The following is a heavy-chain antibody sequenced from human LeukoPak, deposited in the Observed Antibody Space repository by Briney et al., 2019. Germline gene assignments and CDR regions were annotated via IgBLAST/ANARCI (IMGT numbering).Heavy chain of an antibody. J-gene: IGHJ3*02. V-gene: IGHV4-59*08. CDR3: ARQPSGTAAFDI. CDR1: GGSINSYY. Sequence: SETLPLTCAVSGGSINSYYWSWIRQPPGQGLEWIAYIYSSGDSNYNPSFKSRGTISVDTSKNQFSLMLTSVAAADTAIYYCARQPSGTAAFDIWGQGTMVIVSS. CDR2: IYSSGDS. D-gene: IGHD1/OR15-1a*01.